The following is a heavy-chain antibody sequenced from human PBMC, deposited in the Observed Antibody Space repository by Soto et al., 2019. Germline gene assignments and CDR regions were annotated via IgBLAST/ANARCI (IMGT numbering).Heavy chain of an antibody. Sequence: GESLKISCKGSGYIFTSYWISWVRQMPGKGLEWMGRIDPSDSYTNYSPSFQGHVTISADKSISTAYLQWSSLKASDTAMYYCARLPTAATNKNPGGYYYGMDVWGQGTTVTVSS. CDR1: GYIFTSYW. J-gene: IGHJ6*02. V-gene: IGHV5-10-1*01. D-gene: IGHD6-25*01. CDR3: ARLPTAATNKNPGGYYYGMDV. CDR2: IDPSDSYT.